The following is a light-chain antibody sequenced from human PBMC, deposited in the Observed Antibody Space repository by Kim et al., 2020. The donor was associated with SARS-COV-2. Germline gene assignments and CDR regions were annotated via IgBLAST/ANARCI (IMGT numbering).Light chain of an antibody. J-gene: IGKJ4*01. Sequence: SVGDRVTIPCQASEDISNYLNWYQQKLGKAPKLLIYDASNLESGVPSRFTGSGSGTHFTFTISSLQPDDFATYYCQQYTTLLSVTFGGGTKVDIK. V-gene: IGKV1-33*01. CDR3: QQYTTLLSVT. CDR1: EDISNY. CDR2: DAS.